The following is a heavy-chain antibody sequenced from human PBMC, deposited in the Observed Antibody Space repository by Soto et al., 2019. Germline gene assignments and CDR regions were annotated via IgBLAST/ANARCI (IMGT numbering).Heavy chain of an antibody. J-gene: IGHJ5*02. CDR1: GYTFTSYY. D-gene: IGHD2-15*01. CDR2: INPYSGTT. Sequence: ASVKVSCKASGYTFTSYYLHWVRQAPGQGLEWMGRINPYSGTTNYAQKFQGRVTMTTDTSTSTVYMELSSLRSEDTAVYYCARGIATGQLDPWGQGTLVTVSS. V-gene: IGHV1-46*01. CDR3: ARGIATGQLDP.